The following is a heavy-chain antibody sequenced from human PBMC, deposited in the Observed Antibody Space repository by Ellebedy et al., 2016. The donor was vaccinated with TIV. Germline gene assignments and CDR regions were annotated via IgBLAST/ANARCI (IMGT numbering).Heavy chain of an antibody. V-gene: IGHV3-7*03. CDR3: ARGGVVAGADY. J-gene: IGHJ4*02. Sequence: GGSLRLSCAASGFTFRNYWMNWVRQAPGKGLEWVANINQDGSAKYYVDSVKCRFTISRDNAKNSLYLQMNSLRGEDTAVYYCARGGVVAGADYWGQGTLVTVSS. D-gene: IGHD6-19*01. CDR1: GFTFRNYW. CDR2: INQDGSAK.